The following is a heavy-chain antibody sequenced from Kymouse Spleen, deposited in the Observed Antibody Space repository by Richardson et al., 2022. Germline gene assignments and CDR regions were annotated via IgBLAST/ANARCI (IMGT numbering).Heavy chain of an antibody. Sequence: EVQLVESGGGVVRPGGSLRLSCAASGFTFDDYGMSWVRQAPGKGLEWVSGINWNGGSTGYADSVKGRFTISRDNAKNSLYLQMNSLRAEDTALYYCARVIVVVPAAKERAYYYYYGMDVWGQGTTVTVSS. J-gene: IGHJ6*02. D-gene: IGHD2-2*02. V-gene: IGHV3-20*d01. CDR3: ARVIVVVPAAKERAYYYYYGMDV. CDR2: INWNGGST. CDR1: GFTFDDYG.